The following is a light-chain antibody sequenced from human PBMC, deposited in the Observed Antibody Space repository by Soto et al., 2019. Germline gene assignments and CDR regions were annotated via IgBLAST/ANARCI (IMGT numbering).Light chain of an antibody. CDR2: DAS. V-gene: IGKV1-5*01. J-gene: IGKJ2*01. CDR3: QQSYLTPYT. CDR1: QSISSW. Sequence: DIPMTQSPSTLSASVGDRVTITCRASQSISSWLAWYQQKPGKAPKLLIYDASSLESGVPSRFSGSGSGTEFTLTISSLQPDDFATYYCQQSYLTPYTFGQGTKLEIK.